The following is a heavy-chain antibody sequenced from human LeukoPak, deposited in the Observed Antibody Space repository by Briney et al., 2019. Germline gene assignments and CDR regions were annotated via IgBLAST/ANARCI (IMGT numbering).Heavy chain of an antibody. D-gene: IGHD3-22*01. CDR3: ARDYNYYDSSAQRYYYYMDV. CDR1: GGSFSGYY. J-gene: IGHJ6*03. Sequence: SETLSLTCAVYGGSFSGYYWSWIRQPPGKGLEWIGEINHSGSTNYNPSLKSRVTISVDTSKNQFSLKLSSVTAADTAVYYCARDYNYYDSSAQRYYYYMDVWGKGTTVTVSS. V-gene: IGHV4-34*01. CDR2: INHSGST.